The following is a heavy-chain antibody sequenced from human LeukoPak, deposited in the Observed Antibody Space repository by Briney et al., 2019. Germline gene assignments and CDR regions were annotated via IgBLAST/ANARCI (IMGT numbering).Heavy chain of an antibody. CDR3: ASSGLPRDDYNYAVDY. V-gene: IGHV4-34*01. D-gene: IGHD5-24*01. CDR1: GGSFSGYY. CDR2: INHSGST. J-gene: IGHJ4*02. Sequence: SETLSLTCAVYGGSFSGYYWSWIRQPPGKGLEWIGEINHSGSTNYNPSPKSRVTISVDTSKNQFSLKLSSVTAADTAVYYCASSGLPRDDYNYAVDYWGQGTLVTVSS.